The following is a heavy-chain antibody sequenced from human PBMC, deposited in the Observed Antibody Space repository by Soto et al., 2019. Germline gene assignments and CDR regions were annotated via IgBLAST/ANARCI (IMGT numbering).Heavy chain of an antibody. CDR2: ISYDGSNK. V-gene: IGHV3-30*18. Sequence: LRLSCAASGFTFSSYGMHWVRPAPGKGLEWVAVISYDGSNKYYADSVKGRFTISRDNSKNTLYLQMNSLRAEDTAVYYCAKDRGIAALDYYYYGMDVWGQGTTVTVSS. CDR1: GFTFSSYG. CDR3: AKDRGIAALDYYYYGMDV. J-gene: IGHJ6*02. D-gene: IGHD6-13*01.